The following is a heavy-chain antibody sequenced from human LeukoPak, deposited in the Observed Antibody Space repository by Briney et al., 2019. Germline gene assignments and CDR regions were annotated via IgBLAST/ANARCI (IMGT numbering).Heavy chain of an antibody. CDR3: ARGAGIAARLFSLVDV. CDR2: FSTSSSCI. V-gene: IGHV3-21*01. Sequence: GGSLRLSCAASGFTFSTYSMNWVRQAPGKGLEWVSSFSTSSSCIYYADSVKGRFTISRDNAKNSLYLQMNSLRAEDTAVYYCARGAGIAARLFSLVDVWGKGTTVTVSS. J-gene: IGHJ6*04. CDR1: GFTFSTYS. D-gene: IGHD6-6*01.